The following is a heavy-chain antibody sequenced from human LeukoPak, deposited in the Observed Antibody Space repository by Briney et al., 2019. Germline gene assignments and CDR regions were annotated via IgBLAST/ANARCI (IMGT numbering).Heavy chain of an antibody. D-gene: IGHD3-22*01. CDR3: ARSPGGFTMTPGYYYYMDV. J-gene: IGHJ6*03. CDR2: SYNRGNT. CDR1: GGSISSYY. Sequence: SETLSLTCTVSGGSISSYYWGWIRQPPGQGQEWIGSSYNRGNTYYNPSLKSRVTISVDTSKNQFSLKLSSVTAADTAVYYCARSPGGFTMTPGYYYYMDVWGKGTTVTISS. V-gene: IGHV4-39*07.